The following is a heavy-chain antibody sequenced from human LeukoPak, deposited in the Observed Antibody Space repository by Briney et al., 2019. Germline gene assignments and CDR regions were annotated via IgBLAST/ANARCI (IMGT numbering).Heavy chain of an antibody. CDR3: AIRKSGNAIDY. J-gene: IGHJ4*02. Sequence: GGSLRLSCAASEFSVGSNYMTWVRQAPGKGLEWVSLIYSGGSTYYADSVKGRCTISRDNSKNTLYLLMNSLRAEDTAVYYCAIRKSGNAIDYWGQGTLVTVSS. CDR1: EFSVGSNY. CDR2: IYSGGST. D-gene: IGHD5-12*01. V-gene: IGHV3-66*01.